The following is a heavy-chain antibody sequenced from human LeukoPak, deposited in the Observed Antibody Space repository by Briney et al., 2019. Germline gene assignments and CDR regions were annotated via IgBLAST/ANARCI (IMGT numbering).Heavy chain of an antibody. D-gene: IGHD2-2*01. J-gene: IGHJ5*02. Sequence: ASVKVSCKASGYTFTDYYIHWVRQAPGQGLEWMGRINPKNGDTNYQGRVTMTRDTSISTAYMELNRLRSDDTAVFYCARDPWAVDVVVVPAAIHDPWGQGTLAAVSS. CDR3: ARDPWAVDVVVVPAAIHDP. V-gene: IGHV1-2*06. CDR1: GYTFTDYY. CDR2: INPKNGDT.